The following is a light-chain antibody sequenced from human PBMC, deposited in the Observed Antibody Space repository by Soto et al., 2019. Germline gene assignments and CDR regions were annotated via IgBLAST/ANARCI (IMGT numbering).Light chain of an antibody. CDR3: QQTYTPPRT. V-gene: IGKV1-39*01. CDR2: DAS. J-gene: IGKJ1*01. CDR1: QNIRNY. Sequence: DIQMTQSPSSLSASVGDRFSITCRASQNIRNYLNWYQQKPGKAPNLLIWDASTLQSGVPSRFSGSGSGTDFTLTISSLQVEDSATYYCQQTYTPPRTFGQGTKVDIK.